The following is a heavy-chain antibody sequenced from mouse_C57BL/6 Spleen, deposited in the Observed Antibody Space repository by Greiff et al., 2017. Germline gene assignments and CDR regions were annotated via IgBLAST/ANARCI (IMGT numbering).Heavy chain of an antibody. V-gene: IGHV1-22*01. Sequence: VQLQQSGPELVKPGASVKMSCKASGYTFTDYNMHWVKQSHGKSLEWIGYINPNNGGTSYNQKFKGKATLTVNKSSSTAYMELRSLTSEDSAVYYCARSLYDYDPFAYWGQGTLVTVSA. J-gene: IGHJ3*01. CDR1: GYTFTDYN. D-gene: IGHD2-4*01. CDR3: ARSLYDYDPFAY. CDR2: INPNNGGT.